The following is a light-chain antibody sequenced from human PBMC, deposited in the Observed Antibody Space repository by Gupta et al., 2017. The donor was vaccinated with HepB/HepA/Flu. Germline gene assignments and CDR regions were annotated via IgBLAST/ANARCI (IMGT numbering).Light chain of an antibody. Sequence: QSALTQPASVSGSPGQSITISCTGTSSDVGAYDHVSWYQQHPGKAPKVIFYDVNKRPSGVSDHFSGSKSGNTASLRISGRQGEDEADYYCNSYTTSGTLVFGGGTKLTVL. J-gene: IGLJ2*01. CDR1: SSDVGAYDH. V-gene: IGLV2-14*03. CDR3: NSYTTSGTLV. CDR2: DVN.